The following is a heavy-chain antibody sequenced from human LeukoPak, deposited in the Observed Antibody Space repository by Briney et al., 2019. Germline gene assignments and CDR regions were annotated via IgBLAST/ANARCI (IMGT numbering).Heavy chain of an antibody. Sequence: GGSLRLSCAASGFTFSTYSMNWVRQAPGKGLEWVSSISSNNRYIYYADSVKGRFTISRDNAKNSLDLQMNSLRAEDTAVYYCARWDDLFLIDFWGQGTLVTVSS. CDR1: GFTFSTYS. D-gene: IGHD3-9*01. CDR2: ISSNNRYI. CDR3: ARWDDLFLIDF. V-gene: IGHV3-21*01. J-gene: IGHJ4*02.